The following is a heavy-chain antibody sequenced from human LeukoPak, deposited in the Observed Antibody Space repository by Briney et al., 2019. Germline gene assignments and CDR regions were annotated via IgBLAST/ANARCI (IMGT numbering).Heavy chain of an antibody. D-gene: IGHD6-25*01. V-gene: IGHV3-48*01. J-gene: IGHJ2*01. CDR2: ISSSTTI. Sequence: QSGGSLRLSCAASGFTFSSYSMNWVRQAPGKGLEWVSYISSSTTIYYADSLKGRFNISRDNAKNSLYLQMNSLRAEDTAVYYCARRSGHYYWYFDLWGRGTLVTVSS. CDR1: GFTFSSYS. CDR3: ARRSGHYYWYFDL.